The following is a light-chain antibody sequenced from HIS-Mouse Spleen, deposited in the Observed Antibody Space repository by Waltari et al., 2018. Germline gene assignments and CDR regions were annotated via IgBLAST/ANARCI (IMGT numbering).Light chain of an antibody. V-gene: IGKV1-39*01. CDR3: QQSYSTPLT. CDR1: QSISSY. Sequence: DIQMTQSPSSLSASVGDRVTITCRARQSISSYLNWYQQKPGKAPKLLIYAASSLQSGVPSSFSGSGSGTEFTLTISSLQPEDFATYYCQQSYSTPLTFGGGTKVGIK. J-gene: IGKJ4*01. CDR2: AAS.